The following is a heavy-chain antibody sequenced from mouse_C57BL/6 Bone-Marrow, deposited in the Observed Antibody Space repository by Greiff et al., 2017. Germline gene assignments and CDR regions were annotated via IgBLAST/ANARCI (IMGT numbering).Heavy chain of an antibody. CDR3: ARRWLYYGNDYYAMDY. Sequence: QVQLQQPGAELVMPGASVKLSCKASGYTFTSYWMHWVKQRPGQGLAWIGEIDPSDSYTNYNQQFKGKSTLTVDKSSSTSYMQLSSLTSADAAFYYCARRWLYYGNDYYAMDYWGQGTSGTVSS. D-gene: IGHD2-1*01. J-gene: IGHJ4*01. CDR2: IDPSDSYT. V-gene: IGHV1-69*01. CDR1: GYTFTSYW.